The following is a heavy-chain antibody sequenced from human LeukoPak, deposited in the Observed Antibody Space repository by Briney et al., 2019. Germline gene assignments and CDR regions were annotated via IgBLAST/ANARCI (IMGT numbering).Heavy chain of an antibody. CDR3: ARGPNCSSTSCYSFNWFDP. D-gene: IGHD2-2*02. Sequence: SQTLSLTCTVSGGSISSGDYYWSWIRQPPGKGLEWIGYIYYSGSTYYNPSLKSRVTISVDTPKNQFSLKLSSVTAADTAVYYCARGPNCSSTSCYSFNWFDPWGQGTLVTVSS. CDR2: IYYSGST. CDR1: GGSISSGDYY. J-gene: IGHJ5*02. V-gene: IGHV4-30-4*08.